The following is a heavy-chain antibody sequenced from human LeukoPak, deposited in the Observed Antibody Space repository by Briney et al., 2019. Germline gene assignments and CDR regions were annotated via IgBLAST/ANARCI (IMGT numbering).Heavy chain of an antibody. Sequence: SETLSLTCAVYGGSFSGYYWSWIRQPPGKGLEWIGEINHSGSTNYNPSLKSRVTISVDTSKNQFSLKLSSVTAADTAVYYCARPSKRQVVAATRGYFDYWGQGTWSPSPQ. D-gene: IGHD2-15*01. CDR1: GGSFSGYY. CDR2: INHSGST. CDR3: ARPSKRQVVAATRGYFDY. V-gene: IGHV4-34*01. J-gene: IGHJ4*02.